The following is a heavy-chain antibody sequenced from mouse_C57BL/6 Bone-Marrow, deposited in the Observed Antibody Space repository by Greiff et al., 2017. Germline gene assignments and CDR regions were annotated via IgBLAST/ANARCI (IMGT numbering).Heavy chain of an antibody. Sequence: EVQGVESGGGLVQPGGSMKLSCAASGFTFSDAWMDWVRQSPEKGLEWVAEIRNKANNHATYYAESVKGRFTISRDDSKSSVYLQMNSLRAEDTGTYFTTSVNGRIHFEYWGQDTTLTVSS. D-gene: IGHD5-2*01. CDR3: TSVNGRIHFEY. V-gene: IGHV6-6*01. J-gene: IGHJ2*01. CDR1: GFTFSDAW. CDR2: IRNKANNHAT.